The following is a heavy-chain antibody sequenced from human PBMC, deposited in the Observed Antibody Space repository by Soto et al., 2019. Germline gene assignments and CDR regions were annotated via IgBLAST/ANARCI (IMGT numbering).Heavy chain of an antibody. Sequence: QVQLVQSGAEVKKPGSSVKVSCKASGGTFSSYTISWVRQAPGQGLEWMGRIIPILGIANYAQKFQGRVTITADKSTSTAYMELSSLRSEDTAVYYCAREYVDTAMVTGGYYYGMDVWGQGTTVTVSS. V-gene: IGHV1-69*08. CDR1: GGTFSSYT. CDR2: IIPILGIA. J-gene: IGHJ6*02. D-gene: IGHD5-18*01. CDR3: AREYVDTAMVTGGYYYGMDV.